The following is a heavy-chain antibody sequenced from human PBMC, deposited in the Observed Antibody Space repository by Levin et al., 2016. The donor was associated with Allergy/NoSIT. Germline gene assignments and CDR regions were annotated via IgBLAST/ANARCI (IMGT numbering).Heavy chain of an antibody. V-gene: IGHV5-51*01. J-gene: IGHJ4*02. D-gene: IGHD6-19*01. CDR2: IYPGDSDT. Sequence: VRQMPGKGLEWMGIIYPGDSDTRYSPSFQGQVTISADKSINTAYLQWNSLKSSDTAMYYCARQGSGWRWGQGTLVTVSS. CDR3: ARQGSGWR.